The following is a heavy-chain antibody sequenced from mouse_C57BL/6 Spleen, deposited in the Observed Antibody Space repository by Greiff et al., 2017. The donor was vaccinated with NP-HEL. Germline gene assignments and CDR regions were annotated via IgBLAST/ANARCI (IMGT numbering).Heavy chain of an antibody. CDR2: IDPENGDT. Sequence: EVKLMESGAELVRPGASVKLSCTASGFNIKDDYMHWVKQRPEQGLEWIGWIDPENGDTEYASKFQGKATITADTSSNTAYRQLSSLTSEDTAVYYCTTDYGSSSSYYFDYWGQGTTLTVSS. V-gene: IGHV14-4*01. CDR3: TTDYGSSSSYYFDY. D-gene: IGHD1-1*01. CDR1: GFNIKDDY. J-gene: IGHJ2*01.